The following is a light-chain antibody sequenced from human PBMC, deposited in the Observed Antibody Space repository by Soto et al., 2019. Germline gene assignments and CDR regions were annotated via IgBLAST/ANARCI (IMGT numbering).Light chain of an antibody. Sequence: DIVMTQSPDSLAVSLGERAIINCKSSQSLLYTSNNKNYLAWYQQKPGQPPKLLIYWASIRESGVPDRFSGSGSGTDFTLTISSLQAEDVSVYYCQQYYSTPRTFGQGTKVEIK. CDR2: WAS. V-gene: IGKV4-1*01. CDR1: QSLLYTSNNKNY. CDR3: QQYYSTPRT. J-gene: IGKJ1*01.